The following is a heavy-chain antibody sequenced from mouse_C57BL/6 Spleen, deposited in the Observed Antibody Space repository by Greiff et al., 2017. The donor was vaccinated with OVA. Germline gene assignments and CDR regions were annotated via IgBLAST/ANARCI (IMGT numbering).Heavy chain of an antibody. V-gene: IGHV1-53*01. CDR1: GYTFTRYW. J-gene: IGHJ4*01. CDR3: ARSSIGNYDAMDY. Sequence: VQLQQSGTELVKPGASVKLSCKASGYTFTRYWLHWVKQRPGQGLEWIGNINPSNGGTNYNEKFKSKATLTVDKSSSTAYMQLSSLTSEDSAVYYCARSSIGNYDAMDYWGQGTSVTVSS. CDR2: INPSNGGT. D-gene: IGHD2-1*01.